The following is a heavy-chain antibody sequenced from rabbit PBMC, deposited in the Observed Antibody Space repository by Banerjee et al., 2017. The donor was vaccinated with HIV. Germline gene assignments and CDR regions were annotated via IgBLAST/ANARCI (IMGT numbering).Heavy chain of an antibody. D-gene: IGHD4-1*01. CDR2: IDPIFHIT. CDR1: GFDFSSYG. Sequence: QEQLKETGGGLVQPGRSLTLSCKASGFDFSSYGVSWVRQAPEKGLEWIGYIDPIFHITTYANWVSGRFSISRENTQNTVYLQLNSLTAADTATYFCVREVAARFSLWGPGTLVTVS. CDR3: VREVAARFSL. V-gene: IGHV1S47*01. J-gene: IGHJ4*01.